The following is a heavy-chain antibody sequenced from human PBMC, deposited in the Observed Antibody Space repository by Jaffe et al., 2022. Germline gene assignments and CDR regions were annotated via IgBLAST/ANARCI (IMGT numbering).Heavy chain of an antibody. CDR2: IRYDGSNK. Sequence: QVQLVESGGGVVQPGGSLRLSCAASGFTFSSYGMHWVRQAPGKGLEWVAFIRYDGSNKYYADSVKGRFTISRDNSKNTLYLQMNSLRAEDTAVYYCAKEPHPIGPTLYYFDYWGQGTLVTVSS. CDR1: GFTFSSYG. CDR3: AKEPHPIGPTLYYFDY. J-gene: IGHJ4*02. V-gene: IGHV3-30*02.